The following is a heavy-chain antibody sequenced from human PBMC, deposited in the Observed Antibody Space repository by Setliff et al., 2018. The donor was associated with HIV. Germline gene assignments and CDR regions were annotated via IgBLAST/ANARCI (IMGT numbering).Heavy chain of an antibody. Sequence: GGSLRLSCAASGFSFSNYGMTWVRQAPGKGLEWVSGISPSGGSTYYADSVKGRFTISRHNSKNTLYLQMNSLRAEDTAVYYCARSLHWGLDPWSQGTLVTVSS. CDR3: ARSLHWGLDP. CDR1: GFSFSNYG. V-gene: IGHV3-23*01. D-gene: IGHD3-16*01. J-gene: IGHJ5*02. CDR2: ISPSGGST.